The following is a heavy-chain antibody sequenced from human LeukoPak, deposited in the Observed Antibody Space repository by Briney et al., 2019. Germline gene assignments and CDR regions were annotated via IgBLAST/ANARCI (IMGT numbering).Heavy chain of an antibody. J-gene: IGHJ5*02. CDR1: GFTFSDYY. CDR3: ARDQWFEQWLGRGNWFDP. D-gene: IGHD6-19*01. V-gene: IGHV3-11*01. CDR2: ISSSGTNT. Sequence: KSGRSLRLSCAASGFTFSDYYMCWIRQAPGKGLEWISYISSSGTNTFYADSVRGRFTISRDNAKNSLYLQMDSLRAEDTAVYYCARDQWFEQWLGRGNWFDPWGQGTLVTVSS.